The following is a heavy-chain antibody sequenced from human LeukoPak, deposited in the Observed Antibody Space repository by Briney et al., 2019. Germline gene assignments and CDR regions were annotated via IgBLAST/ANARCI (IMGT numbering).Heavy chain of an antibody. J-gene: IGHJ5*02. CDR1: GGSFSGYY. D-gene: IGHD3-22*01. V-gene: IGHV4-34*01. CDR3: ARGVAVRRFDP. Sequence: PSETLSLTCGVYGGSFSGYYCSWIRQPPGKGLEWIGEINHSGSTNYNPSLKSRVTISVDTSKNQFSLKLSTVTAADTAVYYCARGVAVRRFDPWGQGTLVTVSS. CDR2: INHSGST.